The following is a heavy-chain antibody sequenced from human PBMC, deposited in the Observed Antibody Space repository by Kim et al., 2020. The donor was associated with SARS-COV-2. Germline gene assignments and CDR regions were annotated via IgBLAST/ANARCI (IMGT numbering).Heavy chain of an antibody. CDR3: ARVGGSGWSRVSYYYYGMDV. CDR2: IYYSGST. J-gene: IGHJ6*02. CDR1: GGSISSYY. V-gene: IGHV4-59*01. D-gene: IGHD6-19*01. Sequence: SETLSLTCTVSGGSISSYYWSWIRQPPGKGLEWIGYIYYSGSTNYNPSLKSRVTISVDTSTNQFSLKLSSVTAADTAVYYCARVGGSGWSRVSYYYYGMDVWGQGTTVTVSS.